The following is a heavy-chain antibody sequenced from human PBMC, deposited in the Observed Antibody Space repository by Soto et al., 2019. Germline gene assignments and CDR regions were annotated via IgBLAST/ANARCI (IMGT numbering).Heavy chain of an antibody. CDR3: ARAATIKNRAIAAAGAY. Sequence: QVQLVESGGGVVQPGRSLRLSCAASGFTFSSYAIHWVRQAPGKGLEWVAVISYDGSNKYYADSVKGRFTISRDNSKNTLCLQMNSLRAEDTAVTHCARAATIKNRAIAAAGAYWGQVSLVTVSS. CDR1: GFTFSSYA. CDR2: ISYDGSNK. J-gene: IGHJ4*02. V-gene: IGHV3-30-3*01. D-gene: IGHD6-13*01.